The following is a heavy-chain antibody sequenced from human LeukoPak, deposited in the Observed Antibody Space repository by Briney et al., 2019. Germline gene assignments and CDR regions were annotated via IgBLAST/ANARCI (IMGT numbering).Heavy chain of an antibody. J-gene: IGHJ5*02. Sequence: SVKVSCKASGGTFSSYAISWVRQAPGQVLEWMGGIIPIFGTANYAQKFQGRVTITADESTSTAYMELSSLRSEDTAVYYCARDWPLRALWFGERWWFDPWGQGTLVTVSS. V-gene: IGHV1-69*01. CDR3: ARDWPLRALWFGERWWFDP. D-gene: IGHD3-10*01. CDR1: GGTFSSYA. CDR2: IIPIFGTA.